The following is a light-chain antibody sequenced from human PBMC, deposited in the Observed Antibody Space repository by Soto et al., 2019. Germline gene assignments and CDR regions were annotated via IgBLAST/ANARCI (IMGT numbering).Light chain of an antibody. Sequence: DIVMTQSPLSLPVTPGEPASISCRSSQSLLHSNAYNYLDWYLQKPGQSPQLLIYLGSNRASGVADRFSGSGSGTDFTLKISRLEAEDVGVYYCMQALQTPLTFGGGTKVEIK. CDR3: MQALQTPLT. V-gene: IGKV2-28*01. CDR1: QSLLHSNAYNY. CDR2: LGS. J-gene: IGKJ4*01.